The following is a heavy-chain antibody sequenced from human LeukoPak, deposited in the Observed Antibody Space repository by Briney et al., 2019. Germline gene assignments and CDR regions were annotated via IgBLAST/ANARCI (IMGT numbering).Heavy chain of an antibody. CDR3: ARETYDFWSGYLYYFDY. V-gene: IGHV4-61*02. CDR1: GGSISSGSYY. CDR2: IYTSGST. Sequence: SQTLSLTCTVSGGSISSGSYYWSWIRRPAGKGLEWIGRIYTSGSTNYNPSLKSRVTISVDTSKNQFSLKLSSVTAADTAVYYCARETYDFWSGYLYYFDYWGQGTLVTVSS. J-gene: IGHJ4*02. D-gene: IGHD3-3*01.